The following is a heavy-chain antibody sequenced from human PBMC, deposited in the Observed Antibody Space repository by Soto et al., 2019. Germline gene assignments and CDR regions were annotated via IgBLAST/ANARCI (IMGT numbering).Heavy chain of an antibody. CDR3: ASGYSSALGAFDF. Sequence: PGGSLSLSCAASGFTLSNYVMNWVRQPQGKGLEWGSSITGGSYLYYADSVRGRFTISRDNAQTSLFLQMNSLRAEDTVVYYCASGYSSALGAFDFWGQGTMVTVSS. CDR1: GFTLSNYV. V-gene: IGHV3-21*01. J-gene: IGHJ3*01. D-gene: IGHD6-25*01. CDR2: ITGGSYL.